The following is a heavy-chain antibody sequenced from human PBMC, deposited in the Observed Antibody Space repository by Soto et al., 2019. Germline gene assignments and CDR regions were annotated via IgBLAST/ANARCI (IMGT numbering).Heavy chain of an antibody. CDR3: AKDGAAAGTVWDLSFYY. CDR1: GFTFSSYG. V-gene: IGHV3-30*18. J-gene: IGHJ4*02. Sequence: LGGSLRLSCAASGFTFSSYGMHWVLQAPCKGLEWVAVISYDGSNKYYADSVKGRFTISRDNSKNTLYLQMNSLRAEDTAVYYCAKDGAAAGTVWDLSFYYWGQGTLVTVSS. CDR2: ISYDGSNK. D-gene: IGHD6-13*01.